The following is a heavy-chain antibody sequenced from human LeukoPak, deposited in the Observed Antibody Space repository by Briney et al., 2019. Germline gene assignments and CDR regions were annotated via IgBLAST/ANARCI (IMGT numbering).Heavy chain of an antibody. CDR2: IYHSGSA. CDR1: GGSISSSNW. D-gene: IGHD3-10*01. Sequence: SGTLSLTCAVSGGSISSSNWWGWVRQPPGKGLEWIGEIYHSGSANYNPSLKSRVTISVDKSKNQFSLKLSSVTAADTAVYYCASSYYGSGSLAIWGQGTMVTVSS. J-gene: IGHJ3*02. V-gene: IGHV4-4*02. CDR3: ASSYYGSGSLAI.